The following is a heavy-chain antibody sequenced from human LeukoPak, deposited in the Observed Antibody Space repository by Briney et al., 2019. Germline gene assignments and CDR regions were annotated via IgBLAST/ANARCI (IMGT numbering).Heavy chain of an antibody. J-gene: IGHJ4*02. V-gene: IGHV3-23*01. CDR1: GFTFSSYA. CDR2: IGAGGTFT. D-gene: IGHD3-16*01. Sequence: PGGSLRLSCTASGFTFSSYAMNWARQAPGKGLEWVSGIGAGGTFTYYADSVRGRFTISRDKSKNTLFLQMNSLRAEDTAVYYCAKGGYDYAEYVDYWGQGTLVTVSS. CDR3: AKGGYDYAEYVDY.